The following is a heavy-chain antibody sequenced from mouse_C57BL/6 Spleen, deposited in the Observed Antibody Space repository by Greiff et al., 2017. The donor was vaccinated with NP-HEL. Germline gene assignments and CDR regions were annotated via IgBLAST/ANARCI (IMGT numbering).Heavy chain of an antibody. CDR2: IWTGGGT. Sequence: QVQLQQSGPGLVAPSQSLSITCTVSGFSLTSYAISWVRQPPGKGLEWLGVIWTGGGTNYNSALKSRLSISKDNSKSQVFLKMNSLQTDDTARYYCARHYDGYYGAMDYWGQGTSVTVSS. CDR1: GFSLTSYA. J-gene: IGHJ4*01. CDR3: ARHYDGYYGAMDY. V-gene: IGHV2-9-1*01. D-gene: IGHD2-3*01.